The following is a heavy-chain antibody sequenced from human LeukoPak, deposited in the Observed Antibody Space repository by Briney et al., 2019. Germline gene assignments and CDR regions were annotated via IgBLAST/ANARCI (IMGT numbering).Heavy chain of an antibody. J-gene: IGHJ2*01. CDR2: ISAYNGNT. D-gene: IGHD6-19*01. V-gene: IGHV1-18*01. Sequence: VASVKVSCKASGYTFTSYGISWVRQAPGQGLEWMGWISAYNGNTNYAQKLQGRVTMTTDTSTSTAYMELRSLRSDDTAVYYCARDRSSSGWYRYNWYFDLWGRGTLVTVSS. CDR3: ARDRSSSGWYRYNWYFDL. CDR1: GYTFTSYG.